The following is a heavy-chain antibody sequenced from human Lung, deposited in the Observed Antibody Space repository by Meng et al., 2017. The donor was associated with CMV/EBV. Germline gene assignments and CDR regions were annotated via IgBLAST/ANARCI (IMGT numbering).Heavy chain of an antibody. CDR2: INLNSGGT. Sequence: SVXVSXXASGYTFTGYYMHWVRQAPGQGLEWMGWINLNSGGTNYAQKFQGRVTMTRDTSISTAYMELSRLRSDDTAVYYCARDRVPAAFRDYGMDVWGQGTTVXVSS. J-gene: IGHJ6*02. D-gene: IGHD2-2*01. CDR1: GYTFTGYY. V-gene: IGHV1-2*02. CDR3: ARDRVPAAFRDYGMDV.